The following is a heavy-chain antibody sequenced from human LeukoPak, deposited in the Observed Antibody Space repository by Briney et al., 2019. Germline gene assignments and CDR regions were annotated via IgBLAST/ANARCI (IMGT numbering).Heavy chain of an antibody. D-gene: IGHD2-2*01. CDR1: GYSFTTYW. J-gene: IGHJ3*02. CDR3: ARPSSPYKRDAFDI. CDR2: IYPSDSDT. Sequence: GGSLQISCKGSGYSFTTYWIAWVRQMPGKGLEWMGIIYPSDSDTRYSSSFQGQVTMSVDNSVSTAYLQWRTLKASDTAMYYCARPSSPYKRDAFDIWGQGTTVTVSS. V-gene: IGHV5-51*01.